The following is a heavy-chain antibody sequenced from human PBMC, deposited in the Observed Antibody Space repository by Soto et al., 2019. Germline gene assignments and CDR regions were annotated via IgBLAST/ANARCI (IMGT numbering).Heavy chain of an antibody. CDR1: GYTFIDYY. Sequence: QVQLVQSGAEVKKPGASVKVSCKASGYTFIDYYIHWVRQAPGQGLEWMGWFKSNSSDTRFAQKFQGRVTMTGDTSISTAYMELSSLRSDDTAVYYCARDSATMAGSFFDYWGQGTLVTVSS. CDR3: ARDSATMAGSFFDY. D-gene: IGHD1-26*01. CDR2: FKSNSSDT. J-gene: IGHJ4*02. V-gene: IGHV1-2*02.